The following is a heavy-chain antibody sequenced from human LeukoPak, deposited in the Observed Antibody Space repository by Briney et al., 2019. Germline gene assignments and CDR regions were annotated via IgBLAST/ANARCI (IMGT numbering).Heavy chain of an antibody. CDR2: IYYSGST. CDR1: GGSISSGGYY. V-gene: IGHV4-31*03. CDR3: ARATRAYYYDSSGYYDY. D-gene: IGHD3-22*01. Sequence: SETLSLTCTVPGGSISSGGYYWSWIRQHPGKGLEWIGYIYYSGSTYYNPSLKSRVTISVDTSKSQFSLKLSSVTAADTAVYYCARATRAYYYDSSGYYDYWGQGTLVTVSS. J-gene: IGHJ4*02.